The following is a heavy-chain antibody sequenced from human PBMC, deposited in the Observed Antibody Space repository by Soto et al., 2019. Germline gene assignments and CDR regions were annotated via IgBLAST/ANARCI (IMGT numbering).Heavy chain of an antibody. V-gene: IGHV3-30*03. CDR1: DFDFSSYG. J-gene: IGHJ4*02. D-gene: IGHD3-10*01. CDR2: SSYGGRET. CDR3: ARDSGWPILNFDN. Sequence: GGSLRLSCAASDFDFSSYGIHWVRQAPGKGLEWVAASSYGGRETFYADSAKGRFTVSKEMSKNTAFLQMNALRHEDTAVYFCARDSGWPILNFDNWGQGTPVTVSS.